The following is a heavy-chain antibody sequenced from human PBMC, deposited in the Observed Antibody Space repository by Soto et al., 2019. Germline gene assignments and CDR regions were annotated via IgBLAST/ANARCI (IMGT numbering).Heavy chain of an antibody. D-gene: IGHD3-10*01. Sequence: EVQLVESGGGLVQPGGSLRLSCAGSGFTFSNAWMNWARQAPGKGLEWVGRIKSNANGGTTEYAAPVKGRFTISRDDSRNTLYLQMNSLITEDTAVYYCSTNWATSRDWGQGTLVTVSS. CDR1: GFTFSNAW. J-gene: IGHJ4*02. V-gene: IGHV3-15*01. CDR3: STNWATSRD. CDR2: IKSNANGGTT.